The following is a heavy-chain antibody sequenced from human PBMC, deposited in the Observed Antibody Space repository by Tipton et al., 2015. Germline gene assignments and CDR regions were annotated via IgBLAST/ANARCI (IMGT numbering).Heavy chain of an antibody. CDR2: IKQDGSNK. CDR3: ARMWFGELLAGDY. CDR1: GFTFSDSW. J-gene: IGHJ4*02. D-gene: IGHD3-10*01. V-gene: IGHV3-7*03. Sequence: SLRLSCAASGFTFSDSWMAWVRQAPGKGLEWLANIKQDGSNKYYVDSVKGRFTISRDNARNSLSLQMNSLGVEDTAFYYCARMWFGELLAGDYWGQGILVTVSS.